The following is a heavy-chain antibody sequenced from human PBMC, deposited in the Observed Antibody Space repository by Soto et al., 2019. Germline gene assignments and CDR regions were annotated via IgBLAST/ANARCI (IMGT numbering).Heavy chain of an antibody. Sequence: WETLSLTCTVTGGAISGYYWTWVRQSDGEGLEWIGRIYSSGSTNYNPSLKSRVTISLDTSMNYFSLRLSSVTAADTAVYYCARGQRFSDWFDPWGQGTLVTVSS. CDR1: GGAISGYY. J-gene: IGHJ5*02. CDR2: IYSSGST. V-gene: IGHV4-4*07. CDR3: ARGQRFSDWFDP. D-gene: IGHD3-3*01.